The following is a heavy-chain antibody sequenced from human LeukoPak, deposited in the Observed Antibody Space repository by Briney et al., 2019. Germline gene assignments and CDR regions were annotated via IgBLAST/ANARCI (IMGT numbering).Heavy chain of an antibody. CDR3: AKDRLGDCSSTSCPPL. D-gene: IGHD2-2*01. CDR2: ISGSGGST. CDR1: GFTFSSYA. J-gene: IGHJ6*04. V-gene: IGHV3-23*01. Sequence: GGSLRLSCAASGFTFSSYAMSGVRQAPGKGLEWVSAISGSGGSTYYADSVKGRFTISRDNSKNTLYLQMNSPRAEDTAVYYCAKDRLGDCSSTSCPPLWGKGTTVTVSS.